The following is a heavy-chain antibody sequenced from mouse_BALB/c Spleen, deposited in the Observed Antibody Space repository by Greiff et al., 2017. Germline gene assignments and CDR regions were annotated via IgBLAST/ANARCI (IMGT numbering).Heavy chain of an antibody. CDR3: ASRQFIEAMDY. CDR1: GFSLTSYG. J-gene: IGHJ4*01. V-gene: IGHV2-4-1*01. D-gene: IGHD1-1*01. CDR2: IWSGGST. Sequence: QVQLKESGPGLVQPSQSLSITCTVSGFSLTSYGVHWVRQSPGKGLEWLGVIWSGGSTDYNAAFISRLSISKDNSKSQVFFKMNSLQADDTAIYYCASRQFIEAMDYWGQGTSVTVSS.